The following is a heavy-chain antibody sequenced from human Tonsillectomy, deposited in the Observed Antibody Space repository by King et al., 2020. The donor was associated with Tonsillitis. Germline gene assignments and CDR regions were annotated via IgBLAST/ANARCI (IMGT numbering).Heavy chain of an antibody. CDR3: VRAIGHRAAVGKLGAFAI. J-gene: IGHJ3*02. D-gene: IGHD6-13*01. CDR2: IIPIFGSS. V-gene: IGHV1-69*01. CDR1: GDTFRSYS. Sequence: QLVQSGAEVKKPGSSVKVSCKASGDTFRSYSITWVRQAPGQGLEWMGGIIPIFGSSNYAQKFQGRVTITADESTSTVFMELHSVKSEDTAVYYCVRAIGHRAAVGKLGAFAIWGQGTMVTVSS.